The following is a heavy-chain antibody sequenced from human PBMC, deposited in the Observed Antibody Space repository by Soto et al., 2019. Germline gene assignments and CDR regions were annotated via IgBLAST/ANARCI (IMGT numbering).Heavy chain of an antibody. CDR1: GFTFSSYA. CDR2: ISGSGCST. V-gene: IGHV3-23*01. J-gene: IGHJ6*02. D-gene: IGHD6-19*01. CDR3: FRGNIAVAGQYYYYYGMGV. Sequence: GGSLRLSCAASGFTFSSYAMSWVLQAPGKGLEWVSAISGSGCSTYYADSVKGQFTISRDNSKNTLYLQMNRLRGEDTGVYYRFRGNIAVAGQYYYYYGMGVWGQGTTVTVSS.